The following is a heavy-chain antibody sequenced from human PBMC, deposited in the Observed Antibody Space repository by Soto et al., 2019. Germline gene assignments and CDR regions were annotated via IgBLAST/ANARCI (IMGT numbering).Heavy chain of an antibody. D-gene: IGHD3-22*01. CDR1: GYTFTSYY. Sequence: ASVKVSCKAPGYTFTSYYMHWVRQAPGQGLEWMGIINPSGGSTSYAQKFQGRVTMTRDTSTSTVYMELSSLRSEDTAVYYCAATGGDYYDSSGYYRTVHFDLWGRGTLVTVSS. CDR2: INPSGGST. J-gene: IGHJ2*01. V-gene: IGHV1-46*01. CDR3: AATGGDYYDSSGYYRTVHFDL.